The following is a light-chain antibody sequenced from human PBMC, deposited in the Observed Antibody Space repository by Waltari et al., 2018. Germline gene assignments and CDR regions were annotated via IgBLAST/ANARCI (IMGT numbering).Light chain of an antibody. CDR1: SDSIASAH. CDR2: EDN. CDR3: QAYDENNPWV. V-gene: IGLV6-57*04. Sequence: KFVLTQPPSVSQSPGKTITISCTRSSDSIASAHVQWYHQRPGSAPSTVISEDNRRPSGVSDRFSGSIDSSSNSASLTISGLKTDDDADYFCQAYDENNPWVIGGGTRLTVL. J-gene: IGLJ3*02.